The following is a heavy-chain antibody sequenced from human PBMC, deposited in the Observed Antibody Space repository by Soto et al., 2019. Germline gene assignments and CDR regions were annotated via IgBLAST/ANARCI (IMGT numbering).Heavy chain of an antibody. CDR3: ARGKGITMVRGVGNWFDP. Sequence: SETLSLTCAVYGGSFSGYYWSWIRQPPGKGLEWIGEINHSGSTNYNPSLKSRVTISVDTSKNQFSLKLSSVTAADTAVYYCARGKGITMVRGVGNWFDPWGQGTLVTVPQ. D-gene: IGHD3-10*01. CDR1: GGSFSGYY. J-gene: IGHJ5*02. CDR2: INHSGST. V-gene: IGHV4-34*01.